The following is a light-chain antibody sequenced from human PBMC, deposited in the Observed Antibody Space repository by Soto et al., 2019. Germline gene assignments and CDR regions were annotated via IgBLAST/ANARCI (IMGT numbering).Light chain of an antibody. CDR3: QERTGSSYS. CDR2: AAS. CDR1: KTIDTY. V-gene: IGKV1-39*01. Sequence: DIQMTQSPYSLSASVGDRVTITSRASKTIDTYLNWYQQNPGKAPKLLIYAASTLQNGVPSRFLGSESGTAFTLTISSLQPGDFPTCYFQERTGSSYSFGQGTKLEIK. J-gene: IGKJ2*01.